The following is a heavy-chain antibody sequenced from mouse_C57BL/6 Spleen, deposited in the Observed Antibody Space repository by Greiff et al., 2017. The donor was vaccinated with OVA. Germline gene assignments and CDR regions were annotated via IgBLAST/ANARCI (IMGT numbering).Heavy chain of an antibody. V-gene: IGHV5-17*01. CDR1: GFTFSGYG. Sequence: EVQLVESGGGLVKPGGSLKLSCAASGFTFSGYGMHWVSQAPEKGLEWVADISSGSSTIYYADTVKGRFTITRDKAKNTLCLQMTRLRSEDTAMYYFARDYYSNYKRAMDYWGQGTSVTVSS. J-gene: IGHJ4*01. D-gene: IGHD2-5*01. CDR2: ISSGSSTI. CDR3: ARDYYSNYKRAMDY.